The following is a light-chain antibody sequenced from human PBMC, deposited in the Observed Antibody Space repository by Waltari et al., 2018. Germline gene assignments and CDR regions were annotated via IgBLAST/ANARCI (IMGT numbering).Light chain of an antibody. J-gene: IGLJ3*02. CDR2: QDT. Sequence: SYELTQPPSVSVSPGQTASITCSGDELGDKYACWYQQKPGQSPVLVIYQDTKRPSGIPERFSGSSSGNTATLTIRGTQAMDEADYYCQAWDRGTWVFVGGTKLTVL. V-gene: IGLV3-1*01. CDR1: ELGDKY. CDR3: QAWDRGTWV.